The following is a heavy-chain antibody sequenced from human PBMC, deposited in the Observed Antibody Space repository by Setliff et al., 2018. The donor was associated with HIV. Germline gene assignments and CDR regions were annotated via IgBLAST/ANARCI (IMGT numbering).Heavy chain of an antibody. D-gene: IGHD5-18*01. CDR3: ARDQLWSKATFDI. J-gene: IGHJ3*02. V-gene: IGHV3-7*01. CDR2: IKEDGSEK. Sequence: GGSLRLSCAASGFTFSSYAMHWVRQAPGKGLQWVANIKEDGSEKNYVDSVEGRFTISRDNTENSLFLQMNSLRVEDTAVYYCARDQLWSKATFDIWGQGTMVTVSS. CDR1: GFTFSSYA.